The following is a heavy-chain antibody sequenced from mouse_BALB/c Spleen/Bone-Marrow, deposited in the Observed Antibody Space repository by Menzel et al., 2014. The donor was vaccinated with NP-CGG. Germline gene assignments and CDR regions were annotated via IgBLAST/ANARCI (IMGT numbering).Heavy chain of an antibody. Sequence: EVQLQESGPELVKPGASMKISCKASGYSFTGYTMNWVKQSHGKNLEWIGLINPYNGGTSYNQKFKGKATLTVDKSSSTAYMELLSLTSEDSAVYYCAREVIYYDYAGFAYWGQGTLVTVSA. D-gene: IGHD2-4*01. V-gene: IGHV1-18*01. J-gene: IGHJ3*01. CDR2: INPYNGGT. CDR3: AREVIYYDYAGFAY. CDR1: GYSFTGYT.